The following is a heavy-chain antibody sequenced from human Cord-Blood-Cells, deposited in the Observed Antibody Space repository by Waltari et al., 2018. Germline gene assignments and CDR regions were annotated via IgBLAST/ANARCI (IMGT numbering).Heavy chain of an antibody. J-gene: IGHJ4*02. V-gene: IGHV1-2*04. D-gene: IGHD6-13*01. CDR3: ARALYSSSWYRGALFDY. Sequence: QVQLVQSGAEVKKPGASVKASCKASGSTVTGYYMHWVRQAHGQGLEWMGWINPNSGGTNYAQKFQGWVTMTRDTSISTAYMELSRLRSDDTAVYYCARALYSSSWYRGALFDYWGQGTLVTVSS. CDR1: GSTVTGYY. CDR2: INPNSGGT.